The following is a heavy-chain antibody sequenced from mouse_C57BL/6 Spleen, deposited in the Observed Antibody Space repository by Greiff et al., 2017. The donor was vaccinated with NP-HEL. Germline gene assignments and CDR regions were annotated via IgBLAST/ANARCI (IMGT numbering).Heavy chain of an antibody. CDR3: ARLDGSSPFDN. J-gene: IGHJ2*01. V-gene: IGHV1-63*01. CDR2: LYPGGGYN. CDR1: GYTFTNYW. Sequence: VQLQQSGAELVRPGTSVKMSCKASGYTFTNYWIGWAKQRTGHGLEWIGDLYPGGGYNNYNEKFQGKATLTADKSSSTAYLQFSSLTAEGAAIDYCARLDGSSPFDNWGQGTTRTVSS. D-gene: IGHD1-1*01.